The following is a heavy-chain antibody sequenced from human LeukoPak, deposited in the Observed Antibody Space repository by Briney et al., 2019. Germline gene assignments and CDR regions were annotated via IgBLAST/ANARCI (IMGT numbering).Heavy chain of an antibody. CDR2: ISSSGSTI. CDR3: ARERAIASLRPYYFDY. J-gene: IGHJ4*02. Sequence: GGSLRLPCAASGFTFSDYYMSWIRQAPGKGLEWISYISSSGSTIYYADSVKGRFTISRDNARNSLYLQTNSLRAEDTAVYYCARERAIASLRPYYFDYWGQGTLVTVSS. CDR1: GFTFSDYY. V-gene: IGHV3-11*01. D-gene: IGHD6-6*01.